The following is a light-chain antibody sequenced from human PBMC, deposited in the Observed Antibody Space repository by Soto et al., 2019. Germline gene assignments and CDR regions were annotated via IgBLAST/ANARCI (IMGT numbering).Light chain of an antibody. V-gene: IGKV3-20*01. CDR1: QSVNYSY. J-gene: IGKJ4*01. CDR2: GAS. CDR3: QQYGSSPLT. Sequence: EIVLTQSPGTLSLSPGERATLSCRASQSVNYSYLAWYQQKPGQAPRLIIYGASSRATGIPGRFSGSGSGTDFTLTISRLEPEDFAVYYCQQYGSSPLTFGGGTKVEIK.